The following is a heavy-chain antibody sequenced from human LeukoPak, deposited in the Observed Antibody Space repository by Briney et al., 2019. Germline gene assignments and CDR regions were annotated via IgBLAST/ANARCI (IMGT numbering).Heavy chain of an antibody. J-gene: IGHJ4*02. Sequence: PGGSLRLSCAASGFTFSNAWMSRVRQAPGKGLEWVGGIKSKTDGGTTDYAAPVEGRFTISRDDSKNTLYLHMNSLKTEDAAVYYCTTGTQLARTAYWGQGTLVTVSS. CDR2: IKSKTDGGTT. D-gene: IGHD6-13*01. CDR1: GFTFSNAW. V-gene: IGHV3-15*01. CDR3: TTGTQLARTAY.